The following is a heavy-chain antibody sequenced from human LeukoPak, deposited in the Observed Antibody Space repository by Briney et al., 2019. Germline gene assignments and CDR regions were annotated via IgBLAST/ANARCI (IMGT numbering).Heavy chain of an antibody. Sequence: SETLSLTCTVSGGSISSSYWSWIRQPPGKGLEWIGYISYTGSTNYNPSLKSRVTISVDTSKNQFSLKLSSVTAADTAVYYCARGKYYYGSGSYYYFDYWGQGTLVTVSS. CDR2: ISYTGST. CDR3: ARGKYYYGSGSYYYFDY. J-gene: IGHJ4*02. CDR1: GGSISSSY. D-gene: IGHD3-10*01. V-gene: IGHV4-59*01.